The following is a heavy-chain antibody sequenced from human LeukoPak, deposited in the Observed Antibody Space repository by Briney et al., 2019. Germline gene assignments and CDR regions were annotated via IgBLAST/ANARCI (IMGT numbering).Heavy chain of an antibody. CDR3: ARASPPIAAADPTPFFDY. V-gene: IGHV4-30-4*01. Sequence: SETLSLTCTVSGGSISSGDYYWSWIRQPPGKGLEWIGYIYYSGSTYYNPSLKSRVTISVDTSKNQFSLKLSSVTAADTAVYYCARASPPIAAADPTPFFDYWGQGTLVTVSS. CDR2: IYYSGST. CDR1: GGSISSGDYY. J-gene: IGHJ4*02. D-gene: IGHD6-13*01.